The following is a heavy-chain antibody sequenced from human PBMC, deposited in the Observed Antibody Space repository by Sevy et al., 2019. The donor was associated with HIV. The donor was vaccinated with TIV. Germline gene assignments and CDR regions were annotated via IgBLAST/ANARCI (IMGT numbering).Heavy chain of an antibody. CDR1: GYRFEIYG. CDR3: ARERAPCYYDSSGFLDAFDM. D-gene: IGHD3-22*01. CDR2: SSGHNGNT. J-gene: IGHJ3*02. Sequence: ASVKVSCKASGYRFEIYGISWVRQAPGQGLEWMGWSSGHNGNTNYAQKFQDRVTMTTDTSTSTVYMELRRLTFDDTAVYYCARERAPCYYDSSGFLDAFDMWGQGTMVTVSS. V-gene: IGHV1-18*01.